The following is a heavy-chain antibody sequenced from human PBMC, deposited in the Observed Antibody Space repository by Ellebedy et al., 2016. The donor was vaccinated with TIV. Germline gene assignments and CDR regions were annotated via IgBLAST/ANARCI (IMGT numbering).Heavy chain of an antibody. D-gene: IGHD2/OR15-2a*01. CDR3: AREVLASSKGGPFDI. CDR1: GFTLTNYW. CDR2: LNTDGSTI. V-gene: IGHV3-74*01. J-gene: IGHJ3*02. Sequence: GESLKISCAASGFTLTNYWMHWVRQAPGKGLLWVSSLNTDGSTIRYADSVQGRFTISRDNAKSMLYLQMNSLRAEDTAVYYCAREVLASSKGGPFDIWGQGTMVTVSP.